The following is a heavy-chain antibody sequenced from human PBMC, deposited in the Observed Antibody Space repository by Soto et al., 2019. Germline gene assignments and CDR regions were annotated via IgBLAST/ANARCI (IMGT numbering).Heavy chain of an antibody. J-gene: IGHJ4*02. V-gene: IGHV4-30-2*01. D-gene: IGHD3-22*01. Sequence: SETLSLTCDVSGDSISSGGYSWNWIRQPPGKGLEWIGYIYHSGGTDYNPSLKSRATITVDSSNNKFSLKLNSVTAADTAVYYCARDSRSGYYLEYWGQGTLVTVSS. CDR1: GDSISSGGYS. CDR3: ARDSRSGYYLEY. CDR2: IYHSGGT.